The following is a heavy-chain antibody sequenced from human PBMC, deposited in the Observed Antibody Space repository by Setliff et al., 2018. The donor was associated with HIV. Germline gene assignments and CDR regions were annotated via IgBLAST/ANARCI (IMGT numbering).Heavy chain of an antibody. J-gene: IGHJ4*02. D-gene: IGHD3-10*01. CDR1: GDTFSSYA. V-gene: IGHV1-69*13. CDR2: IIPMFRSA. CDR3: AALLVRGVIVNPDY. Sequence: ASVKVSCKASGDTFSSYAISWVRQAPGQGLEWMGVIIPMFRSANYAQNFQGRVTITADESTSTAYMELSSLRSEDTAVYYCAALLVRGVIVNPDYWGQGTLVTVSS.